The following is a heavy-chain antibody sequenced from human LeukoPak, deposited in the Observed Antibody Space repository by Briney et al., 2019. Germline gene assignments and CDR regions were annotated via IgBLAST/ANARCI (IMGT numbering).Heavy chain of an antibody. V-gene: IGHV3-23*01. CDR1: GFTFSSYA. CDR3: AKVYYYDSSGYWGGGGYYFDY. J-gene: IGHJ4*02. Sequence: PGRSLRLSCAASGFTFSSYAMHWVRQAPGKGLEWVSAISGSGGSTYYADSVKGRFTISRDNSKNTLYLQMNSLRAEDTAVYYCAKVYYYDSSGYWGGGGYYFDYWGQGTLVTVSS. D-gene: IGHD3-22*01. CDR2: ISGSGGST.